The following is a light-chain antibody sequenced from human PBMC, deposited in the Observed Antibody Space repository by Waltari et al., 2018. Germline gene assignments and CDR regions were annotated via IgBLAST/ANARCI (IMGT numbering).Light chain of an antibody. Sequence: VLTQSPGTLSLSPGARATLFCRASQSLSGYLVWYQQRPVQAPRLLIDGAPIRAAGIPDRFSGSGSGTDCTLAISRLEPEDFAVYYCQNHERLPATFGQGTRVEIK. CDR1: QSLSGY. J-gene: IGKJ1*01. V-gene: IGKV3-20*01. CDR2: GAP. CDR3: QNHERLPAT.